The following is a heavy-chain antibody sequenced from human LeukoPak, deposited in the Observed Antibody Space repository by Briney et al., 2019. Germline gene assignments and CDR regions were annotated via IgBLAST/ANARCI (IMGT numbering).Heavy chain of an antibody. J-gene: IGHJ4*02. CDR2: ISYEGSNK. D-gene: IGHD2-8*02. CDR1: GFRFSYYG. Sequence: PGRSLRLSCVASGFRFSYYGMHWVRQAPGKGLEWVATISYEGSNKYFADSVKGRFTVSRDNSKNTVYLQMNSLRPEDTALYYCAKAVGGPYYFDYWGQGTLVTVSS. V-gene: IGHV3-30*18. CDR3: AKAVGGPYYFDY.